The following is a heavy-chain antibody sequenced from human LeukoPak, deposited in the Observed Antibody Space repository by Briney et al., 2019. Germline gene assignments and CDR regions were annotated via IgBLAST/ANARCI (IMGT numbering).Heavy chain of an antibody. CDR3: ARIDWTPDS. J-gene: IGHJ4*02. V-gene: IGHV4-38-2*02. CDR1: GYSISNGHV. D-gene: IGHD1-1*01. Sequence: SETLSLTCSASGYSISNGHVWAWIRQPLGKGLEWIGTIHHSGNTYYNPSLQSRVTVSVDTSRNQFSLRVYSVTAADTGAYYCARIDWTPDSWGQGTLVTVSS. CDR2: IHHSGNT.